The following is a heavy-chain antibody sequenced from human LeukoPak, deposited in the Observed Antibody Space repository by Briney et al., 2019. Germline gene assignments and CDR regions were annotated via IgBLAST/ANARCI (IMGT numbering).Heavy chain of an antibody. CDR2: ISWDSGSI. J-gene: IGHJ4*02. CDR1: GFTSDDYA. CDR3: ARDLTAVAGAGFDY. Sequence: GGSLRLSCAASGFTSDDYAMHWVRQAPGKGLEWVAGISWDSGSIGYADSVKGRFTTSRDNAKNSLYLQMNSLRAEDTAFYYCARDLTAVAGAGFDYWGQGTLVTVSS. D-gene: IGHD6-19*01. V-gene: IGHV3-9*02.